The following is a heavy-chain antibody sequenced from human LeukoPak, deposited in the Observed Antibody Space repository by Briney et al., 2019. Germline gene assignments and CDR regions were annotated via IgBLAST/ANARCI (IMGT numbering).Heavy chain of an antibody. CDR2: IIPIFGTA. J-gene: IGHJ3*02. D-gene: IGHD5-24*01. V-gene: IGHV1-69*05. CDR3: ARDGPYRRDGYNFIAFDI. Sequence: ASVKVSCKASDYTFVSFGITWVRQAPGQGLEWMGRIIPIFGTANYAQKFQGRVTITTDESTSTAYMELSSLRSEDTAVYYCARDGPYRRDGYNFIAFDIWGQGTMVTVSS. CDR1: DYTFVSFG.